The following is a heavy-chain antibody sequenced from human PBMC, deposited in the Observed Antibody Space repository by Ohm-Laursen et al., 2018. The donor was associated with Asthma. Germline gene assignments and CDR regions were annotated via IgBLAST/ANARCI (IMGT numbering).Heavy chain of an antibody. J-gene: IGHJ4*02. D-gene: IGHD3-22*01. Sequence: ASVKVSCKASGGTFSSYAISWVRQAPGQGLEWMGGIIPIFGTANYAQKFQGRVTITADESTSTAYMELSSLRSEDTAVYYCARGITYYYDSSGYYFGYWGQGTLVTVSS. V-gene: IGHV1-69*13. CDR2: IIPIFGTA. CDR3: ARGITYYYDSSGYYFGY. CDR1: GGTFSSYA.